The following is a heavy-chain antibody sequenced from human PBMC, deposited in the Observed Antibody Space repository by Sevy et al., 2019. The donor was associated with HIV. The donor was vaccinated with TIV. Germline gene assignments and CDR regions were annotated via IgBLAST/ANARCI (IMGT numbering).Heavy chain of an antibody. CDR3: ARESGYDAFDL. Sequence: GGSLRLSCAGSSFTFSDYNINWVRQAPGKGLEWVSYISDGGTYIYYADSVKGRFTVSRDNAKNSVFLLMNSLRAEDMAVYYCARESGYDAFDLWGQGTRVTVSS. D-gene: IGHD5-12*01. V-gene: IGHV3-21*01. CDR1: SFTFSDYN. J-gene: IGHJ3*01. CDR2: ISDGGTYI.